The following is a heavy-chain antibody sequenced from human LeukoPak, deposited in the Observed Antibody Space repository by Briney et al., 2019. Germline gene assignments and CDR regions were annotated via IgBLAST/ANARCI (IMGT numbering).Heavy chain of an antibody. CDR3: ARGIMVWGVGTYYFDY. V-gene: IGHV1-2*02. J-gene: IGHJ4*02. CDR2: INPNSGGT. Sequence: PAASVTVSCKASGYTFTSYAMNWVRQAPGQGLEWMGWINPNSGGTNYAQKFQGRVTMTRDTSISTAYMELSRLRSDDTAVYYCARGIMVWGVGTYYFDYWGQGTLVTVSS. D-gene: IGHD3-10*01. CDR1: GYTFTSYA.